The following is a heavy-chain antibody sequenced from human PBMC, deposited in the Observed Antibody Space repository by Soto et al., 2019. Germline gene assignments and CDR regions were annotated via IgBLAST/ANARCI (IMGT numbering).Heavy chain of an antibody. CDR1: GVTFRSYA. Sequence: PGGSLGLSCAASGVTFRSYALPWVLQAPRKGLEWVAVISYDGSKKYYPDSVKGRFTSARDNSKNTLYLQMNSLRAEDTAVYYCARDGPPSGYAYHDFDIWGQGTMVTVSS. CDR3: ARDGPPSGYAYHDFDI. J-gene: IGHJ3*02. D-gene: IGHD5-12*01. CDR2: ISYDGSKK. V-gene: IGHV3-30*14.